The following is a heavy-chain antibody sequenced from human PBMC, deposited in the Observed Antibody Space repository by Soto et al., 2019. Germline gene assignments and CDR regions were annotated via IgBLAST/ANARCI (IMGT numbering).Heavy chain of an antibody. J-gene: IGHJ5*02. D-gene: IGHD2-2*01. V-gene: IGHV1-69*08. CDR2: IIPILGIA. Sequence: QVQLVQSGAEVKKPGSSVKVSCKASGGTFSSYTISWVRQAPGQGLEWMGRIIPILGIANYAQKFQGRVTIPADKATSTADMELSSLRSEDTAVYYCAREDCSSTSCYPNWFDPWGQGTLVTVSS. CDR1: GGTFSSYT. CDR3: AREDCSSTSCYPNWFDP.